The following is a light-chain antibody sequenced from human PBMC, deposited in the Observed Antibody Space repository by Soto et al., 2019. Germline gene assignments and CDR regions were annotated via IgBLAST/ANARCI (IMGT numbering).Light chain of an antibody. CDR2: EVS. J-gene: IGLJ1*01. CDR3: SSYKSSSTYV. CDR1: STDFVSYNR. V-gene: IGLV2-18*02. Sequence: QSALTQPPSVSGSPGQSVTISCTGTSTDFVSYNRVSWYQQPPGTAPKLIIYEVSNRPSGVSNRFSGSKSGNTASLTISGLQAEDEADYYCSSYKSSSTYVFGTGTKVTVL.